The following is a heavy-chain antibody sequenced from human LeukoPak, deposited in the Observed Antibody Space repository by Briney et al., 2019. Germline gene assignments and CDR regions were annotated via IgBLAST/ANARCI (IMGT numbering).Heavy chain of an antibody. J-gene: IGHJ4*02. CDR3: ARALTNTVTTFDY. Sequence: PSETLSLTCTVSGGSISSYYWSWIRQPPGKGLEWIGYIYYSGSTNYNPSLKSRVTISVDTSKNQFSLKLSSVTAADTAVYYCARALTNTVTTFDYWGQGTLVTVSS. CDR2: IYYSGST. V-gene: IGHV4-59*01. CDR1: GGSISSYY. D-gene: IGHD4-17*01.